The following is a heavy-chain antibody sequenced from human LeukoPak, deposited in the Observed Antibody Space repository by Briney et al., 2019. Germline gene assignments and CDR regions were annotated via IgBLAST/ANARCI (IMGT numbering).Heavy chain of an antibody. Sequence: GGSLRLSCVASGFTFSTYDMHWVRQAPGKGLEWVAVISYDGSSKYFADSVKGRFTVARDNSKNTLSLQMNTLRPEDSAMYYCAKDESPYRNTNSCNPFDYWGQGTLVTVSS. D-gene: IGHD2-2*01. V-gene: IGHV3-30*18. CDR3: AKDESPYRNTNSCNPFDY. CDR2: ISYDGSSK. J-gene: IGHJ4*02. CDR1: GFTFSTYD.